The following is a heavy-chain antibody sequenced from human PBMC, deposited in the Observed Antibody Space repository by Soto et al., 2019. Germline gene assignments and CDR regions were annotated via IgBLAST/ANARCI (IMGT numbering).Heavy chain of an antibody. CDR3: AREGGESSDGLYYFDS. J-gene: IGHJ4*02. D-gene: IGHD3-16*01. CDR2: IYYSGNT. Sequence: QVQLQESGPGLVKPSQTLSLTCTVSGGSTSSDNYWSWIRQPPGKGLEGIGHIYYSGNTDYNPSLKSRLDISIDTSKNQFSLKLSSVTAADTAVYFCAREGGESSDGLYYFDSWGQGSLVTVSS. V-gene: IGHV4-30-4*01. CDR1: GGSTSSDNY.